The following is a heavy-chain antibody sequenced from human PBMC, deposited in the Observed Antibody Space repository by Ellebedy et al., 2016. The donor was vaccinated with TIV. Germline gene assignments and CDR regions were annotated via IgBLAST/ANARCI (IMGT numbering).Heavy chain of an antibody. CDR2: IYSSGVT. J-gene: IGHJ5*02. Sequence: MPSETLSLTCTVSGGSLSNFYCSWIRHSPGKGLEWIGHIYSSGVTNYNPSLKSRVAMSVDTSKDQFSLTMTSMTAADTAVYYCARQGTWYGEFRFDPWGQGTLVTVSS. D-gene: IGHD3-10*01. CDR3: ARQGTWYGEFRFDP. V-gene: IGHV4-59*08. CDR1: GGSLSNFY.